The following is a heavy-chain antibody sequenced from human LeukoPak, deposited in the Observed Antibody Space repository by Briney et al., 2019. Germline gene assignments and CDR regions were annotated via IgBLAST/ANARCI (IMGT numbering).Heavy chain of an antibody. D-gene: IGHD3-22*01. CDR2: ISSNGGST. J-gene: IGHJ4*02. CDR1: GFTFSTYA. CDR3: AKLPTYYYDSSGYPTEGFDY. Sequence: GGSLRLSCAASGFTFSTYAMHWVRQAPGKGLEYVSGISSNGGSTYYSNSVKGRFTISRDNSKNMMYLQMGSLRAEDTAVYYCAKLPTYYYDSSGYPTEGFDYWGQGTLVTVSS. V-gene: IGHV3-64*01.